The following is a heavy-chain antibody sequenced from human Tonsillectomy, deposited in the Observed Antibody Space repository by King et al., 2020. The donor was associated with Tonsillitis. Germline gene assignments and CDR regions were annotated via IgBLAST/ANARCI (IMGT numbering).Heavy chain of an antibody. D-gene: IGHD6-19*01. CDR2: ISGYGDST. J-gene: IGHJ4*02. Sequence: VQLVESGGDLVQPGGSLRLSCAASGFTFSTYAMTWVRQAPGKGLEWVSAISGYGDSTYYADSVKGRFIISRDNSKNTLYLQMNSLRPEDTGVYFCAKPVSSSGWYRGGYFDSWGQGTLVIVSS. V-gene: IGHV3-23*04. CDR3: AKPVSSSGWYRGGYFDS. CDR1: GFTFSTYA.